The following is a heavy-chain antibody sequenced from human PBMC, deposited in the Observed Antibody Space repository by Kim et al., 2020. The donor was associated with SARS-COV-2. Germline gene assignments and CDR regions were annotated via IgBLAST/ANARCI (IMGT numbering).Heavy chain of an antibody. D-gene: IGHD2-21*01. V-gene: IGHV1-2*02. CDR2: ISTDSGAT. CDR3: ARGDTVVASRYYYAMDA. J-gene: IGHJ6*02. CDR1: GYTFTDYS. Sequence: ASVKVSCKASGYTFTDYSIHWVRQAPGRGLEWMAWISTDSGATNNAQKFQDRITLTRDTSINTTYMELRSLRSDDTAAYFCARGDTVVASRYYYAMDAWGQGTTVTVSS.